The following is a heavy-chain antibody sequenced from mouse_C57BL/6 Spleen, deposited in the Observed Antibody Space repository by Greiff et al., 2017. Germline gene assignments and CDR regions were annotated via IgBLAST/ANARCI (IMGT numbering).Heavy chain of an antibody. V-gene: IGHV1-50*01. CDR3: ARSLYDCGSSPWFGY. CDR2: IGPSDCYT. Sequence: QVQLQQPGAELVKPGASVKLSCKASGYTFTSYWMPWVKQRPGQGLEWIGEIGPSDCYTNYNQKFKGKATLTVDTSSSTAYMQLSSLTSEDSAVYYCARSLYDCGSSPWFGYWGQGTLVTVSA. D-gene: IGHD1-1*01. J-gene: IGHJ3*01. CDR1: GYTFTSYW.